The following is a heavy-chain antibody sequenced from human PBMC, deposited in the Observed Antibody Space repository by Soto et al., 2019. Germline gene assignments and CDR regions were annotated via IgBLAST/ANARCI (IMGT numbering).Heavy chain of an antibody. CDR2: VSGYNGNT. CDR1: GYTFTSYG. J-gene: IGHJ5*02. CDR3: ARDQPRTYYNAAYDL. D-gene: IGHD3-10*01. Sequence: GASVKVSCKAFGYTFTSYGIAWGRQAPGQGLEWMGWVSGYNGNTDYAQKFQGRVTMTTETSTTPLFMERRSLRADDTAVYYCARDQPRTYYNAAYDLWGQGTQVTGPS. V-gene: IGHV1-18*01.